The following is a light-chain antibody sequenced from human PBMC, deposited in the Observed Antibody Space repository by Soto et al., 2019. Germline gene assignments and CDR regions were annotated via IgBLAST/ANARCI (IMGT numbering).Light chain of an antibody. CDR2: ASS. J-gene: IGKJ4*01. CDR1: QGINNY. CDR3: QNFNSVPT. V-gene: IGKV1-27*01. Sequence: DVQLTQSPSSLSESVGDRVTITCRASQGINNYLAWYQQKPGKVPNLLIYASSTLQSGVPPLFSGSGSGTDFTLTISSLPPEVVATYCCQNFNSVPTFGGGTKVEI.